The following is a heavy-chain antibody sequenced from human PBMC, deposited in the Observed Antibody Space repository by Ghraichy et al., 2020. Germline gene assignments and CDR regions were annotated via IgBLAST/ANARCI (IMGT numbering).Heavy chain of an antibody. J-gene: IGHJ4*02. D-gene: IGHD2-8*01. CDR1: GYTFTSYG. CDR2: ISAYNGNT. Sequence: ASVKVSCKASGYTFTSYGISWVRQAPGQGLEWMGWISAYNGNTNYAQKLQGRVTMTTDTSTSTAYMELRSLRSDDTAVYYCARVYDIVLMDLGFDYWGQGTLVTVSS. CDR3: ARVYDIVLMDLGFDY. V-gene: IGHV1-18*04.